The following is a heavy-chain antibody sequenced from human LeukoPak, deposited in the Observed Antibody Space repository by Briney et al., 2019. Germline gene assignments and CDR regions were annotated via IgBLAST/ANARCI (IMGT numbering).Heavy chain of an antibody. Sequence: SETLSLTCTVSGGSISSSSYYWGCIRQPPGKGLEWIGSIYYSGSTYYNPSLKSRVTISVDTSKNQFSLKLSSVTAADTAVYYCATQNYDFWSGSTRGWFDPWGQGTLVTVSS. D-gene: IGHD3-3*01. J-gene: IGHJ5*02. CDR1: GGSISSSSYY. CDR2: IYYSGST. V-gene: IGHV4-39*01. CDR3: ATQNYDFWSGSTRGWFDP.